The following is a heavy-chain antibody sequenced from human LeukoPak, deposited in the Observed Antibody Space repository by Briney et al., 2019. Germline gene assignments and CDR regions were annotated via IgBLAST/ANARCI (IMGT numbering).Heavy chain of an antibody. D-gene: IGHD2-15*01. J-gene: IGHJ4*02. V-gene: IGHV4-39*01. CDR2: IYYSGST. CDR3: ARQLGYCSGGSCYPLDY. Sequence: TSETLSLTCTVSGGSISSSSYYWGWIRQPPGKGLEWIGSIYYSGSTYYNPSLKSRVTTSVDTSKNQFSLKLSSVTAADTAVYYCARQLGYCSGGSCYPLDYWGQGTLVTVSS. CDR1: GGSISSSSYY.